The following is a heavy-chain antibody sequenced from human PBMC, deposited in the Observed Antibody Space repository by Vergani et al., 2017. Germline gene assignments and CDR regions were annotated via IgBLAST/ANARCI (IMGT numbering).Heavy chain of an antibody. CDR3: ARDYGDYWNSFDI. J-gene: IGHJ3*02. CDR1: GGSISSSSYY. Sequence: QLQLQESGPGLVKPSETLSLTCTVSGGSISSSSYYWGWIRQPPGKGLEWIGSSYYSGSTYYNPSLKSRFTISVDTSKNQFSLKLSSVTAADTAVYYCARDYGDYWNSFDIWGQGTMVTVSS. D-gene: IGHD4-17*01. V-gene: IGHV4-39*07. CDR2: SYYSGST.